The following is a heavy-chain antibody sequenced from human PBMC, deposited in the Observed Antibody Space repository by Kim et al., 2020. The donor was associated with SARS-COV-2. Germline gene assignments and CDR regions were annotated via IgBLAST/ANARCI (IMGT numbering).Heavy chain of an antibody. V-gene: IGHV3-30*04. J-gene: IGHJ6*02. D-gene: IGHD3-22*01. Sequence: VKGRFPISRDKSKNTLYLQMNSLRAEDTAVYYCATPAGVVADYYYYGMDVWGQGTTVTVSS. CDR3: ATPAGVVADYYYYGMDV.